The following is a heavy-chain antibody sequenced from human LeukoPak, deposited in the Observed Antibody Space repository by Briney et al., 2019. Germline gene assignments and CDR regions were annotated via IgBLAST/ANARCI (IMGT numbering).Heavy chain of an antibody. Sequence: GGSLSLPCAASGFTFNNYAMTWVRQAPGKGLEWVSAVSGRGDATYYADSVKGRFTISRDDSKNTLYLQMNSLRAEDTAVYHCAKAPPAATNYYYGMDVWGQGTTVTVSS. D-gene: IGHD2-15*01. V-gene: IGHV3-23*01. CDR3: AKAPPAATNYYYGMDV. CDR2: VSGRGDAT. CDR1: GFTFNNYA. J-gene: IGHJ6*02.